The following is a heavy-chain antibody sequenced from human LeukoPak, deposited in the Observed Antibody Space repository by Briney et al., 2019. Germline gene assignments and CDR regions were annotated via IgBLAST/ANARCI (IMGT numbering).Heavy chain of an antibody. CDR1: GFTFDDYG. D-gene: IGHD5-18*01. CDR3: ARGNSYGH. Sequence: GSLRLSCAASGFTFDDYGMSWLRQAPGKGVEGVSGINCNGGSTGYSDSVKGRFTISRDHANNSLYLQMNSLRTEDTALYYCARGNSYGHWGQGTLVTVSS. V-gene: IGHV3-20*04. CDR2: INCNGGST. J-gene: IGHJ4*02.